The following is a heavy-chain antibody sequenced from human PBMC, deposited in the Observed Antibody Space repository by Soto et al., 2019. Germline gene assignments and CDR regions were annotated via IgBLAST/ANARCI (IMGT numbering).Heavy chain of an antibody. V-gene: IGHV1-69*13. CDR2: IIPIFGTA. Sequence: SVKVSCKAFGGTFSSYAISWVRQAPGQGLEWMGGIIPIFGTANYAQKFQGRVTITADESTSTAYVELSSLRSEDTAVYYCARGQDYSNYYSYYYYYYGMDVWGQGTTVTVSS. J-gene: IGHJ6*02. CDR1: GGTFSSYA. CDR3: ARGQDYSNYYSYYYYYYGMDV. D-gene: IGHD4-4*01.